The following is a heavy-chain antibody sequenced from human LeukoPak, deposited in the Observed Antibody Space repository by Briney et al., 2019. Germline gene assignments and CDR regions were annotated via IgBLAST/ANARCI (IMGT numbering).Heavy chain of an antibody. CDR1: GFTFSNYW. CDR3: ARWLSYKIDSNGFLDY. V-gene: IGHV3-7*01. Sequence: GGSLRLSCAASGFTFSNYWMSWVRQAPGKGLEWVANIKQDGSEKSYVDSVKGRFTISRDNAKNSLYLQMNSLRAEDTAVYYCARWLSYKIDSNGFLDYWGQGTLVTVSS. CDR2: IKQDGSEK. J-gene: IGHJ4*02. D-gene: IGHD3-22*01.